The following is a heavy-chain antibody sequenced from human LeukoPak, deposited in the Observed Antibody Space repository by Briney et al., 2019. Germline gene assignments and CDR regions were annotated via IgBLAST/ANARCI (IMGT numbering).Heavy chain of an antibody. CDR1: GGSISSGDYS. D-gene: IGHD1-7*01. J-gene: IGHJ4*02. V-gene: IGHV4-31*03. CDR3: TRAGTY. CDR2: IYFSGST. Sequence: SETLSLTCTVSGGSISSGDYSWNWVRQHPGKGLEWIGHIYFSGSTSYNPSLKSRVTISLDTSKNQFFLKLRSVTAADTAVYYCTRAGTYWGQGTLVTVSS.